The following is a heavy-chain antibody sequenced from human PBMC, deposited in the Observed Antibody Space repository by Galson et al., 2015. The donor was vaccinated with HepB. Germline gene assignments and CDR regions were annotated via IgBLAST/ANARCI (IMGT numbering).Heavy chain of an antibody. CDR2: VWYDGSTK. CDR1: GFSFSSFG. CDR3: ARGVGYQFSLMEV. Sequence: SLRLSCAASGFSFSSFGMHWVRQAPGKGLEWVALVWYDGSTKYYADSVKGRLTISRDNSKNTLFLQMNSLRAEDTGVYYCARGVGYQFSLMEVWCKGTTVTVSS. J-gene: IGHJ6*04. V-gene: IGHV3-33*01. D-gene: IGHD2-15*01.